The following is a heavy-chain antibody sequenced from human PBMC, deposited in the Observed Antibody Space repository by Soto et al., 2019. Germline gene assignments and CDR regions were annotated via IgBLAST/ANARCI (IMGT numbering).Heavy chain of an antibody. CDR1: GFTFDDYA. CDR2: ISWNSGSI. V-gene: IGHV3-9*01. J-gene: IGHJ5*02. D-gene: IGHD3-10*01. Sequence: GGSLRLSCAASGFTFDDYAMHWVRQAPGKGLEWVSGISWNSGSIGYADSVKGRFTISRDNAKNSLYLQMNSLRAEDTALYYCAKDTYGSGRWENWFDPWGQGTLVTVSS. CDR3: AKDTYGSGRWENWFDP.